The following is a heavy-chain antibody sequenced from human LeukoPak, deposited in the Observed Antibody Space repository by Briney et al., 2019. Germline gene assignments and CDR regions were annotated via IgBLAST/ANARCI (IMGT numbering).Heavy chain of an antibody. V-gene: IGHV4-39*01. D-gene: IGHD3-9*01. CDR3: ARRVYYDILTGSYYFDY. CDR1: GGSIRSSTTYY. CDR2: IYYSGST. J-gene: IGHJ4*02. Sequence: PSETLSLTCTVSGGSIRSSTTYYWGWIRQPPGKGLEWIGSIYYSGSTYYNPSLKSRVTISVDTSKNQFSLILSSVTAADTAVYYCARRVYYDILTGSYYFDYWGQGTLVTVSS.